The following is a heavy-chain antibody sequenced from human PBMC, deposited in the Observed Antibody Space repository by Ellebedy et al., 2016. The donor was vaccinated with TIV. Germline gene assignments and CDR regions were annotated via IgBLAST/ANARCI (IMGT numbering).Heavy chain of an antibody. CDR3: VWGAFEGGRVEC. Sequence: GGSLRLSXAASGFTFSEHYLDWVRQAPGKGLEWVGRTRNKANSYTTEYAASVKGRFTISRDNSKNSLFLQMNSLKIEDTAVYYCVWGAFEGGRVECWGQGILVTVSS. J-gene: IGHJ4*02. D-gene: IGHD3-9*01. CDR2: TRNKANSYTT. CDR1: GFTFSEHY. V-gene: IGHV3-72*01.